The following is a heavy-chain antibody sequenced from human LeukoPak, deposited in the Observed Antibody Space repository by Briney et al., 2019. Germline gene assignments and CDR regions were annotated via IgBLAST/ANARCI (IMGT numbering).Heavy chain of an antibody. CDR2: ISSNGGRT. V-gene: IGHV3-64*04. CDR3: ARDGEYSYGYGFDY. CDR1: GFTFSSYA. J-gene: IGHJ4*02. Sequence: PGGSLRLSCSASGFTFSSYAMHWVRQAPGKGLEYVSAISSNGGRTYYADSVKGRFTISRDTSKNTVYLQMNSLRPEETAVYYCARDGEYSYGYGFDYWGQGTLVTVSS. D-gene: IGHD5-18*01.